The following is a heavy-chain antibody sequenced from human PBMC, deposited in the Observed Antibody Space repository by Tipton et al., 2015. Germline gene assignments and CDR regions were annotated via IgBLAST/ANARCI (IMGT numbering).Heavy chain of an antibody. J-gene: IGHJ4*02. V-gene: IGHV3-23*01. CDR3: ARVMSGSSWEPPTDY. Sequence: SLRLSCAASGFTFSSYAMSWVRQAPGMGLEWVSVISSRGVSADYADSVRGRFNISRDNSNNTVYLQMNSLRVEDSALYYCARVMSGSSWEPPTDYWGQGILVTVSS. D-gene: IGHD1-14*01. CDR2: ISSRGVSA. CDR1: GFTFSSYA.